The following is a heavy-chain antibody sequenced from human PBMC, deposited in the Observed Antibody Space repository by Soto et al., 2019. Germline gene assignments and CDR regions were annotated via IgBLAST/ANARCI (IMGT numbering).Heavy chain of an antibody. Sequence: LSLTCTVSGGSISSYYWSWIRQPPGKGLEWIGYIYYSGGTNYNPSLKSRVTISVDTSKNQFSLKLSSVTAADTAVYYCARGYCSSTSCSPLGYGMDVWGQGTTVTVSS. V-gene: IGHV4-59*01. CDR1: GGSISSYY. D-gene: IGHD2-2*01. J-gene: IGHJ6*02. CDR2: IYYSGGT. CDR3: ARGYCSSTSCSPLGYGMDV.